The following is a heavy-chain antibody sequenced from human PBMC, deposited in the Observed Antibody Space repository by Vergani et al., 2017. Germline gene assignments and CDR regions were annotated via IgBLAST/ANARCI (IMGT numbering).Heavy chain of an antibody. V-gene: IGHV3-7*03. Sequence: EVQLVESGGGLVQPGGSLRLSCAASGFTFSSYWMSWVRQAPGKGLEWVANIKQDGSEKYYVESVKGRFTISRDNAKNSLYLQMNSLRAEDTAVYYCARDTVVVPAAIWDYYYYGMDVWGQGTTVTVSS. D-gene: IGHD2-2*02. CDR2: IKQDGSEK. CDR3: ARDTVVVPAAIWDYYYYGMDV. CDR1: GFTFSSYW. J-gene: IGHJ6*02.